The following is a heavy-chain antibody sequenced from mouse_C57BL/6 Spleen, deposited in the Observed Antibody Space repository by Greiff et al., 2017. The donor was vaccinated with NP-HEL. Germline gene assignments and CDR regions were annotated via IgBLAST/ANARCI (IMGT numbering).Heavy chain of an antibody. CDR2: IYPGSGNT. J-gene: IGHJ3*01. CDR1: GYTFTDYY. Sequence: QVQLKQSGAELVRPGASVKLSCKASGYTFTDYYINWVKQRPGQGLEWIARIYPGSGNTYYNEKFKGKATLTAEKSSSTAYMQLSSLTSEDSAVYFCARSGLRDAWFAYWGQGTLVTVSA. D-gene: IGHD1-1*01. CDR3: ARSGLRDAWFAY. V-gene: IGHV1-76*01.